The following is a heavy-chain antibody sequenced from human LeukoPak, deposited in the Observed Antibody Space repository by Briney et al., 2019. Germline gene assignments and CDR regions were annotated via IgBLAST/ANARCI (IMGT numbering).Heavy chain of an antibody. CDR1: GFTFSSYG. CDR2: IRYDGSNK. CDR3: AKDSYGDYEGYYFDY. D-gene: IGHD4-17*01. Sequence: GGSLRLSCAASGFTFSSYGMHWVRQAPGKGLEWVAFIRYDGSNKYYADSVKGRFTISRDNSKNTLYLQMSSLRAEDTAVYYCAKDSYGDYEGYYFDYWGQGTLVTVSS. V-gene: IGHV3-30*02. J-gene: IGHJ4*02.